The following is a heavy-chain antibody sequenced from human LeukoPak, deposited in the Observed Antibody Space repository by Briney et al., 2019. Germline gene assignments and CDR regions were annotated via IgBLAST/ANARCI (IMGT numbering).Heavy chain of an antibody. Sequence: GESLKISCKGSGYAFNTYWIGWVREMPGKGLEWMGIIYPGNSDTRYTPSFQGQVTISVDKYINTAYLQWSSLKASDTAMYYCAKARRCSSGDCYFDPWGQGTLVTVSS. CDR2: IYPGNSDT. J-gene: IGHJ5*02. D-gene: IGHD2-15*01. CDR3: AKARRCSSGDCYFDP. CDR1: GYAFNTYW. V-gene: IGHV5-51*01.